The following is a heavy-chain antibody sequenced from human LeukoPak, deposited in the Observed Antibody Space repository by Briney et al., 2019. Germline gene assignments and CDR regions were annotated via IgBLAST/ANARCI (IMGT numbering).Heavy chain of an antibody. Sequence: SETLSLTCAVSGYSISSGYYWGWIRQPPGKGLEWIGSIYHSGSTYYNPSLKSRVTISVDTSKNQFSLKLSSVTAADTAVYYCARNLQLWLPRWFDPWGQGTLVTVSS. V-gene: IGHV4-38-2*01. CDR3: ARNLQLWLPRWFDP. D-gene: IGHD5-18*01. J-gene: IGHJ5*02. CDR1: GYSISSGYY. CDR2: IYHSGST.